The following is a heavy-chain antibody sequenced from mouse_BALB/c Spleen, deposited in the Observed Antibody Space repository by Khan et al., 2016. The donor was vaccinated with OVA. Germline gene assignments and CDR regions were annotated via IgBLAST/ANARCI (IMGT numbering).Heavy chain of an antibody. CDR2: INPSDGDT. CDR3: IRSGYGTFAY. CDR1: GYTFTSYY. J-gene: IGHJ3*01. Sequence: VQLQESGAELVKPGASVKLSCKASGYTFTSYYMYWVKQRPGQGLEWIGEINPSDGDTNFNEKFRSKATLTVDKSSNTAYMQLSSLTSEDSAVYCCIRSGYGTFAYWGQGTLVTVSA. V-gene: IGHV1S81*02. D-gene: IGHD2-1*01.